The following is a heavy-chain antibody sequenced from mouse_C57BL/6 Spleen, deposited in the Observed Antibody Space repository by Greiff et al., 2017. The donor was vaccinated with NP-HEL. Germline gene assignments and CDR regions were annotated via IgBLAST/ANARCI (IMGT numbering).Heavy chain of an antibody. CDR1: GYTFTSYT. CDR3: ARELLRTGFAY. CDR2: INPSSGYT. D-gene: IGHD1-1*01. Sequence: QVQLQQSGAELARPGASVKMSCKASGYTFTSYTMHWVKQRPGQGLEWIGYINPSSGYTKYNQKFKDKATLTPDKSSSTAYMQLSSLTSEDSAVYYCARELLRTGFAYWGQGTLVTVSA. J-gene: IGHJ3*01. V-gene: IGHV1-4*01.